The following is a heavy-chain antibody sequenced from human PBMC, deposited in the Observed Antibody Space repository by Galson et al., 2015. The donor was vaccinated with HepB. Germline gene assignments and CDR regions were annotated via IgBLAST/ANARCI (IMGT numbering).Heavy chain of an antibody. D-gene: IGHD2-2*01. V-gene: IGHV1-3*01. Sequence: SVKVSCKASGSTFSYYPMHWVRQAPGQRLEWMGWINAGNGNTRYAQKFQGRVTIARDTSASTVYMELSSLRSEDTAVYYCAGSVQYCSSISCIYYDMDVWGQGTTVTVSS. CDR1: GSTFSYYP. CDR2: INAGNGNT. CDR3: AGSVQYCSSISCIYYDMDV. J-gene: IGHJ6*02.